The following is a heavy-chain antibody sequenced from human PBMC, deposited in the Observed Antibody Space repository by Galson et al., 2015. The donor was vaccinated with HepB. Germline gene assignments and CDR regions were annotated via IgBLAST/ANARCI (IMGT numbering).Heavy chain of an antibody. J-gene: IGHJ4*02. D-gene: IGHD5/OR15-5a*01. CDR3: AGGVSLSVNY. CDR1: GFTFSDYY. CDR2: IYSGGTT. Sequence: SLRLSCAASGFTFSDYYMSWIRQAPGKGLECVSLIYSGGTTYYADSVRGRFTISRDNSKNTLYLQMNSLRAEDTAVYYCAGGVSLSVNYWGQGTLVTVSS. V-gene: IGHV3-53*01.